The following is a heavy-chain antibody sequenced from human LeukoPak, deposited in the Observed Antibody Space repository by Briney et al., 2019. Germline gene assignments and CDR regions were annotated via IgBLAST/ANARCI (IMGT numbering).Heavy chain of an antibody. D-gene: IGHD3-9*01. CDR1: GFTFSSYA. J-gene: IGHJ6*02. V-gene: IGHV3-30*04. Sequence: GGSLRLSCAASGFTFSSYAMHWVRQAPGKGLEWVAVISYDGSNKYYADSVKGRFTISRDNSKNTLYLQMNSLRAGDTAVYYCARGLRYFDWLSRGYYYYGMDVWGQGTTVTVSS. CDR3: ARGLRYFDWLSRGYYYYGMDV. CDR2: ISYDGSNK.